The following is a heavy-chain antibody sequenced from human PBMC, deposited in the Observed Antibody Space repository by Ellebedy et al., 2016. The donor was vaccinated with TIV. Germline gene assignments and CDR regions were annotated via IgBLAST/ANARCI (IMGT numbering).Heavy chain of an antibody. D-gene: IGHD5-18*01. J-gene: IGHJ4*02. CDR1: GGTFSSYA. CDR2: IIPIFGTA. CDR3: AGRRGYSYGYWMY. V-gene: IGHV1-69*13. Sequence: AASVKVSCKASGGTFSSYAISWVRQAPGQGLEWMGGIIPIFGTANYAQKFQGRVTITADESTSTAYMELSSLRSEDTAVYYCAGRRGYSYGYWMYWGQGTLVTVSS.